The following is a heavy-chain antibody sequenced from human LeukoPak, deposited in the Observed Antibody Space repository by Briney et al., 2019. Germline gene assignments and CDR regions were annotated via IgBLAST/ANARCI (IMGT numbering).Heavy chain of an antibody. D-gene: IGHD6-13*01. J-gene: IGHJ4*02. V-gene: IGHV1-46*01. Sequence: ASVKVSCKASGYTFTSYYMHWVRQAPGQGLEWMGMINPSGGSTSYAQKFQGRVTMTRDTSTSTVYMELSSLRSEDTAVYYCARDLGRYSSSWYTHAPYYFDYWGQGTLVTVSS. CDR2: INPSGGST. CDR1: GYTFTSYY. CDR3: ARDLGRYSSSWYTHAPYYFDY.